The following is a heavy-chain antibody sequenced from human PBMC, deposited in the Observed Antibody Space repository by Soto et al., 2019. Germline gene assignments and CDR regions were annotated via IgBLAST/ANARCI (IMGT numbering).Heavy chain of an antibody. Sequence: SETLSLTCTVSGGSISSHYWSWVLQAPGEGLEWIGHIHYRGSTSYNPSLRSRSTISVDTSNNQFSLKLNSVTTADTAVYYCARDGREASSMDVWGQGTKVTV. D-gene: IGHD1-26*01. CDR2: IHYRGST. CDR1: GGSISSHY. V-gene: IGHV4-59*11. CDR3: ARDGREASSMDV. J-gene: IGHJ6*02.